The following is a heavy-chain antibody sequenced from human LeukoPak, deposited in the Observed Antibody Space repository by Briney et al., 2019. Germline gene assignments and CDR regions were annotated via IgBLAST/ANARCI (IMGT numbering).Heavy chain of an antibody. CDR2: IYYSGST. V-gene: IGHV4-39*01. Sequence: SETLSLTCTVSGGSISSSSYYWGWIRQPPGKRLEWIGSIYYSGSTYYNPSLKSRVTISVDTSKNQFSLKLSSVTAADTAVYYCARFPSYCSGGSCHTSGVFDIWGQGTMVTVSS. CDR3: ARFPSYCSGGSCHTSGVFDI. CDR1: GGSISSSSYY. J-gene: IGHJ3*02. D-gene: IGHD2-15*01.